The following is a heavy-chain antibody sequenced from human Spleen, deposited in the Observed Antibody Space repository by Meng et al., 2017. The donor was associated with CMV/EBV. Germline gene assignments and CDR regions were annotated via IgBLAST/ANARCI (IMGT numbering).Heavy chain of an antibody. Sequence: SLKISCAASGFTFDDYAMHWVRQAPGKGLEWVSGISWNSGSIGYADSVKGRFTISRDNARNSLYLQMNSLRAEDTAVYYCARDRLTDQSSTSLSNWFDPWGQGTLVTVSS. CDR1: GFTFDDYA. J-gene: IGHJ5*02. V-gene: IGHV3-9*01. CDR3: ARDRLTDQSSTSLSNWFDP. D-gene: IGHD2-2*01. CDR2: ISWNSGSI.